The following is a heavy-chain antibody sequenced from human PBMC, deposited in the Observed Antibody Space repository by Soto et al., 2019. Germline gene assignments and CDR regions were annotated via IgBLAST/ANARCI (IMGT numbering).Heavy chain of an antibody. CDR3: AREPSLSFGGSIYYYGMDV. J-gene: IGHJ6*02. V-gene: IGHV1-69*12. D-gene: IGHD3-10*01. Sequence: QVQLVQSGAEVKKPGSSVKVSCKASGGTFSSYAISWVRQAPGQGLEWMGGIIPIFGTANYAQKFQGRVTITADEATSTAYMERSSLRSEDTAVYYCAREPSLSFGGSIYYYGMDVWGQGTTVTVSS. CDR2: IIPIFGTA. CDR1: GGTFSSYA.